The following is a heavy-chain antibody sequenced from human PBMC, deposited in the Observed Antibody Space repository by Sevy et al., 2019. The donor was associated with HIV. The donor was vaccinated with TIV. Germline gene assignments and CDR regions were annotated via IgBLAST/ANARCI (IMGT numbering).Heavy chain of an antibody. CDR1: GYTFTNYG. V-gene: IGHV7-4-1*01. CDR2: INTNSGNP. D-gene: IGHD3-9*01. CDR3: ARAHYNYFDT. Sequence: ASVKVSCKGSGYTFTNYGLIWVRQAPGHGLEYMGRINTNSGNPTFAPGFAGRFVFPLDTSVSTAFLQIDSLKAEDTALYYCARAHYNYFDTWGQGSLVTVSS. J-gene: IGHJ4*02.